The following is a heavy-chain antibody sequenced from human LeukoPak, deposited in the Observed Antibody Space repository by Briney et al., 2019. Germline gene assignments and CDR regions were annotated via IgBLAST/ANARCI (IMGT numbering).Heavy chain of an antibody. J-gene: IGHJ5*02. D-gene: IGHD1-26*01. V-gene: IGHV1-2*02. CDR1: GCTFTGYY. Sequence: ASVKVSCKASGCTFTGYYMHWVRQAPGQGLEWMGWINPNSGGTNYAQNFQGRVTMTRDTSISTAYMELSRLTSDDTAVYYCAREGGEVNPKWTNWFDPWGQGTLVTVSS. CDR3: AREGGEVNPKWTNWFDP. CDR2: INPNSGGT.